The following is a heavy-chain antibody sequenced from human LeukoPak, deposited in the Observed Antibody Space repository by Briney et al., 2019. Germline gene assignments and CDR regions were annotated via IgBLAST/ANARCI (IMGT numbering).Heavy chain of an antibody. J-gene: IGHJ4*02. V-gene: IGHV3-23*01. Sequence: GGSLRLSCAASGFTFSSYSVNWVRQAPGKGLEWVSAISGSGGSTYYADSVKGRFTISRDNSKNTLYLQMNSLRAEDTAVYYCAKDTAYSYDYWGQGTLVTVSS. D-gene: IGHD5-18*01. CDR2: ISGSGGST. CDR1: GFTFSSYS. CDR3: AKDTAYSYDY.